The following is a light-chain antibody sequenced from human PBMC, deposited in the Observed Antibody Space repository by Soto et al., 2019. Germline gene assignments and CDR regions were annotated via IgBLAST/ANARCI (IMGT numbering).Light chain of an antibody. CDR1: QDISNY. V-gene: IGKV1-33*01. CDR3: QQYDNLPIT. CDR2: DAS. Sequence: DIQMTQSPSSLSASVGDRVTITCQASQDISNYLNWYQQKPGKAPKLLIYDASNLETGVPSRFSGSEFGTDFTFTISSLQPEDIATYYCQQYDNLPITFGGGTKVEIK. J-gene: IGKJ4*01.